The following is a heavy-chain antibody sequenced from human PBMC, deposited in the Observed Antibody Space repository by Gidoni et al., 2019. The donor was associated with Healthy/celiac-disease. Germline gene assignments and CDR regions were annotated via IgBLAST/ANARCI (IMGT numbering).Heavy chain of an antibody. J-gene: IGHJ4*02. D-gene: IGHD3-22*01. CDR1: GFPFRCYG. CDR3: ARLVTYYYDSSGYPDY. V-gene: IGHV3-33*01. CDR2: IWYDGSNK. Sequence: QVQLVESGGGVVQPGRSLSLSCAASGFPFRCYGMHWVPPAPGKGPEWVAVIWYDGSNKYYADSVKGRFTISRDNSKNTLYLQMNSLRAEDTAVYYCARLVTYYYDSSGYPDYWGQGTLVTVSS.